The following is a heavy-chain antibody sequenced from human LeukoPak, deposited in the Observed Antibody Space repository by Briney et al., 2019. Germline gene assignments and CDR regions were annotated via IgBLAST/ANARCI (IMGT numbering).Heavy chain of an antibody. V-gene: IGHV4-39*01. Sequence: NPSETLSLTCTVSGGSISNSSYYCGWIRQPPGKWLEWLGSLYYGGSIYYNPSLKSRGTISVDTSKNQLSLKLSSVTAADTAIYYCARQPSPSYYYYYYMDVWGKGTTVTVSS. CDR3: ARQPSPSYYYYYYMDV. CDR2: LYYGGSI. CDR1: GGSISNSSYY. J-gene: IGHJ6*03.